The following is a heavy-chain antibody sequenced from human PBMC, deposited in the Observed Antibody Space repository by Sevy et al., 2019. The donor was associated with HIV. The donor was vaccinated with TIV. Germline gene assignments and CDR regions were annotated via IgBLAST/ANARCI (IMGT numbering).Heavy chain of an antibody. J-gene: IGHJ5*02. D-gene: IGHD6-19*01. CDR1: GFTFSSYA. Sequence: GGSLRLSCAASGFTFSSYAMSWVRQAPGKGLEWVSGISGSGGTTYYADSVKGRFTISRDSSKNMLYLQMNSLRVEDTAIYYCSKRQWLGSLTREAWFDPWGQGTLVTVSS. V-gene: IGHV3-23*01. CDR3: SKRQWLGSLTREAWFDP. CDR2: ISGSGGTT.